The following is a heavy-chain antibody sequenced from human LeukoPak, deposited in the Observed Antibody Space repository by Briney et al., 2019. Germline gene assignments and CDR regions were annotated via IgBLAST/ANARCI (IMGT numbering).Heavy chain of an antibody. CDR1: GGSISSYY. V-gene: IGHV4-4*07. J-gene: IGHJ4*02. CDR2: IYSSGST. Sequence: SETLSLTCIVSGGSISSYYWSWIRQPAGKGLEWIGRIYSSGSTNYNPSLKSRVTMSVDTSKSQFSLKLSSVTAVDTAVYYCARGSSGWYSIDYWGQGTLVSVSS. D-gene: IGHD6-19*01. CDR3: ARGSSGWYSIDY.